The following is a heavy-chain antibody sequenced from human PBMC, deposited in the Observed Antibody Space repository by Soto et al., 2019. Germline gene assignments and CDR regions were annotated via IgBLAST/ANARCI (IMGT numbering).Heavy chain of an antibody. V-gene: IGHV3-33*01. CDR1: GFTFSSYG. D-gene: IGHD5-12*01. CDR3: ASFKVGSGPDY. CDR2: IWYDGSNK. Sequence: QVQLVESGGGVVQPGRSLRLSCAASGFTFSSYGMHWVRQAPGKGLEWVAVIWYDGSNKYYADSVKGRFTISRDNSKNLLNLQMKSLRAEDTAVYYCASFKVGSGPDYWGQGPLVTVSS. J-gene: IGHJ4*02.